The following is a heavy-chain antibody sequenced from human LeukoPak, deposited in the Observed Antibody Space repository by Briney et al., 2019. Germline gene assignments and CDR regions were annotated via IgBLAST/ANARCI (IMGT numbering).Heavy chain of an antibody. V-gene: IGHV6-1*01. CDR2: TYYRSKWHN. CDR3: ARDAVGASLFEY. D-gene: IGHD1-26*01. J-gene: IGHJ4*02. Sequence: KPSQTLSLTCVISGDSVSNNVAVWNWIRQSPSSGLEWLGRTYYRSKWHNHYAVSMESRITISPDTSKNQFYLQLDSVTPEDTAVYYCARDAVGASLFEYWGQGTLVTVSS. CDR1: GDSVSNNVAV.